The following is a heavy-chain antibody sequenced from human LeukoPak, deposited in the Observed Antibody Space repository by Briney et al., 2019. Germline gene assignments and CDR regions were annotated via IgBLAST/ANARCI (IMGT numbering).Heavy chain of an antibody. CDR3: AKAPRAGDGYNARSPYCFDY. V-gene: IGHV3-23*01. CDR2: ISGSGGST. D-gene: IGHD5-24*01. J-gene: IGHJ4*02. CDR1: GFTFSSYA. Sequence: QPGGSLRLSCAASGFTFSSYAMSWVRQAPGKGLEWVSAISGSGGSTYYADSVKGRFTISRDNSKNTLYLQMNSPRAEDTAVYYCAKAPRAGDGYNARSPYCFDYWGQGTLVTVSS.